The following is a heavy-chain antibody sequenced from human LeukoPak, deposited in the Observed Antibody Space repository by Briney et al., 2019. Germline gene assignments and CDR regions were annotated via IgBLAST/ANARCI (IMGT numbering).Heavy chain of an antibody. CDR3: ARVENYYDSSGYYN. J-gene: IGHJ4*02. CDR1: GFTFDDYA. V-gene: IGHV4-59*01. CDR2: IYYSGST. D-gene: IGHD3-22*01. Sequence: LRLSCAASGFTFDDYAMHWVRQAPGKGLEWIGYIYYSGSTNYNPSLKSRVTISVDTSKNQFSLKLSSVTAADTAVYYCARVENYYDSSGYYNWGQGTLVTVSS.